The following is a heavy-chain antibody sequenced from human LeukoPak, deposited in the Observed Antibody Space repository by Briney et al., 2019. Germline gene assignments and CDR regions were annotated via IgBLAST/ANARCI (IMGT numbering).Heavy chain of an antibody. Sequence: PGGSLRLSCAASGFTFSSYAMSWVRQAPGKGLEWVSAISGSGGSTYYADSVKGRFTISRDNSKNTLYLQMNSLRAEDTAVYYCAKNRGLVDFWRRVPPTTFMDVWGQGTTVTVSS. CDR2: ISGSGGST. D-gene: IGHD3-3*01. V-gene: IGHV3-23*01. CDR3: AKNRGLVDFWRRVPPTTFMDV. CDR1: GFTFSSYA. J-gene: IGHJ6*02.